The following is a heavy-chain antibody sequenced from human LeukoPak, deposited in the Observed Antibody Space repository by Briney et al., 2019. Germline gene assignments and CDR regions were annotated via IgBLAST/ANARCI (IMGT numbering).Heavy chain of an antibody. Sequence: SETLSLTCTVSGGSISSYYWSWIRQPPGKGLEWIGYIYYSGSTNYNPSLKSRVTISVDTSKNQFSLKLSSVTAADTAVYYCARGGGGYPFDYWGQGTLVTVSS. CDR2: IYYSGST. V-gene: IGHV4-59*01. CDR3: ARGGGGYPFDY. CDR1: GGSISSYY. D-gene: IGHD5-24*01. J-gene: IGHJ4*02.